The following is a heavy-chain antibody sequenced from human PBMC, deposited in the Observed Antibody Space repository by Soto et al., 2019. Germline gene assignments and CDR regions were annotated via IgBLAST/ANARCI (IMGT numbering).Heavy chain of an antibody. CDR3: ARSGGPSYYYYMGV. CDR2: VTGSGDKT. V-gene: IGHV3-23*01. CDR1: GFTFSNHA. D-gene: IGHD6-25*01. Sequence: EVQLLESGGGAVQPGGSLRLSCAASGFTFSNHAMSWVRQVPGQGLEWVATVTGSGDKTYYADSVKGRFTISRDNSQSTLFLQTNSPRAEDTAVYYCARSGGPSYYYYMGVWGKGTTLTVSS. J-gene: IGHJ6*03.